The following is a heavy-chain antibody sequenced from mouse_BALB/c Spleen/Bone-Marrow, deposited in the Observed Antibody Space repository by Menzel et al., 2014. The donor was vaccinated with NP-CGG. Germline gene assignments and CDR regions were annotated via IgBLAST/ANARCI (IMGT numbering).Heavy chain of an antibody. CDR1: GYSFTGYY. CDR2: IYPYNGVS. Sequence: EVQLQQSRPELVKPGASVKISCKASGYSFTGYYMHWVKQSHGNSLDWIGYIYPYNGVSSYNQKFKGKATLTVDKSSSTAYMELRSLTSDDSAVYYCESRGEYFDVWGAGTTVTVSS. CDR3: ESRGEYFDV. J-gene: IGHJ1*01. V-gene: IGHV1-31*01.